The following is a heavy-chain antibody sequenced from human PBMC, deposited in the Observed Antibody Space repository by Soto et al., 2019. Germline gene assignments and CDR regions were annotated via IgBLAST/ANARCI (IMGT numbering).Heavy chain of an antibody. CDR3: ARAPYSSGLWGFDY. Sequence: EVQLVESGGGLVQPGGSLRLSCAASGLTFSSDWMHWVRQAPGKGLVWVSRISTDGSVTTYADSVKGRFTISRDNAKDTLYLQMNSLRTEDTAVYYCARAPYSSGLWGFDYWGQGTLVTVSS. CDR1: GLTFSSDW. D-gene: IGHD6-19*01. J-gene: IGHJ4*02. V-gene: IGHV3-74*01. CDR2: ISTDGSVT.